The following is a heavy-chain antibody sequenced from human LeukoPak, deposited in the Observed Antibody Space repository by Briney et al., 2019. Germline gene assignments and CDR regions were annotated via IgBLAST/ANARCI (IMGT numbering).Heavy chain of an antibody. D-gene: IGHD6-13*01. V-gene: IGHV3-23*01. CDR2: VLGGGGAT. CDR3: ARERGSTNSYPLPIYY. Sequence: GGSLRLSCAASGFSFNNNAMDWVRQAPGKGLEWVSGVLGGGGATYYADSVKGRFTISRDNSMNTVYLQMTSLTAEDTAVYYCARERGSTNSYPLPIYYWGQGTLVTVSS. J-gene: IGHJ4*02. CDR1: GFSFNNNA.